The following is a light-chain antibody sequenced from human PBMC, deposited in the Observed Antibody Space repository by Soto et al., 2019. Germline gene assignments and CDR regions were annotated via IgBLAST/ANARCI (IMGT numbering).Light chain of an antibody. CDR1: SSDDGGYNY. J-gene: IGLJ1*01. CDR3: CSYAGSHTPPYV. Sequence: QSALTQPRSVSGSPGQSVTISCTGTSSDDGGYNYVSWYQQHPGKAPKLMIYDVSKRPSGVPDRFSGSKSGNTASLTISGLQAEDEADYYCCSYAGSHTPPYVFGTGTKVTVL. V-gene: IGLV2-11*01. CDR2: DVS.